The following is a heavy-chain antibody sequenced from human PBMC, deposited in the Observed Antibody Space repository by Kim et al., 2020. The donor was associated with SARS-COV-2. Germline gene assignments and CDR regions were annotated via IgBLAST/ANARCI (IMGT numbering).Heavy chain of an antibody. CDR1: GYSFTSYW. J-gene: IGHJ6*02. V-gene: IGHV5-10-1*01. CDR2: IDPSDSYT. D-gene: IGHD1-26*01. Sequence: GESLKISCKSSGYSFTSYWISWVRQMPGKGLEWMGRIDPSDSYTNYSPSFQGHVTISADKSISTAYLQWSSLKASDTAMYYCARQHLVGATLYYYGMDVWGQGTTVTVSS. CDR3: ARQHLVGATLYYYGMDV.